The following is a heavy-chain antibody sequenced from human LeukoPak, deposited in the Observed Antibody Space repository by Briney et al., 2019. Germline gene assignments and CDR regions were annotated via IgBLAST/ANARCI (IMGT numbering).Heavy chain of an antibody. V-gene: IGHV4-4*07. CDR2: LYTSGSI. J-gene: IGHJ6*03. CDR1: GASISNYY. D-gene: IGHD3-10*01. Sequence: SETLSLTCTVSGASISNYYWSWIRQPAGKGLEWIGRLYTSGSINFNPSLKSRVTISVDTSKNQFSLKLSSVTAADTAVYYCAREWGSGSSRYYYYYMDVWGKGTTVTVSS. CDR3: AREWGSGSSRYYYYYMDV.